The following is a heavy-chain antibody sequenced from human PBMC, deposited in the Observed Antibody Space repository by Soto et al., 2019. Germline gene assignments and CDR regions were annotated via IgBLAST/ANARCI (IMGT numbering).Heavy chain of an antibody. CDR3: ARGMYYYDSSGYSHSYYFDY. J-gene: IGHJ4*02. CDR2: IIPIFGTA. CDR1: GGTFSSYA. D-gene: IGHD3-22*01. V-gene: IGHV1-69*13. Sequence: SVKVSCKASGGTFSSYAISWVRQAPGQGLEWMGGIIPIFGTANYAQKFQGRVTITADESTSTAYMELSRLRSEDTAVYYCARGMYYYDSSGYSHSYYFDYWGQGTLVTV.